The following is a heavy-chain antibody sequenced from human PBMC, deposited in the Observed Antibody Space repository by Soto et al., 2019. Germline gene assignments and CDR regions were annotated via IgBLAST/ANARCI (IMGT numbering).Heavy chain of an antibody. V-gene: IGHV3-30-3*01. D-gene: IGHD3-22*01. J-gene: IGHJ4*02. CDR2: ISYDGSNK. Sequence: HPGGSLRLSCAASGFTFSSYAMHWVRQAPGKWLEWVAVISYDGSNKYYADSVKGRFTISRDNSKNTLYLQMNSLRAEDTAVYYCARDRVDDSSGYYTYYFDYWGQGT. CDR3: ARDRVDDSSGYYTYYFDY. CDR1: GFTFSSYA.